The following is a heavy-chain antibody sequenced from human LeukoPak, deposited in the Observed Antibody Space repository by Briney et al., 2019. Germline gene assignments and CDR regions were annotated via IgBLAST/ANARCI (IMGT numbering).Heavy chain of an antibody. D-gene: IGHD2-15*01. CDR1: GGSINSYF. J-gene: IGHJ2*01. V-gene: IGHV4-4*07. Sequence: SETLSLTCTVTGGSINSYFWAWIRPPAGEGLEWIGRIYTNGNTDYNPTLKSRVPMSVDTSKNQFSLKLPSVTAADTDVYYCAREGGGQGHGWYYYIWGRGTLVNVSS. CDR2: IYTNGNT. CDR3: AREGGGQGHGWYYYI.